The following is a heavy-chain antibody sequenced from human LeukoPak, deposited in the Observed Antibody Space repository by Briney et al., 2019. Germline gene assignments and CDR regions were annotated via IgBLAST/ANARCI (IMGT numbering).Heavy chain of an antibody. CDR2: IYYSGST. J-gene: IGHJ4*02. D-gene: IGHD1-26*01. CDR1: AGSISSSSYY. V-gene: IGHV4-39*01. CDR3: ATHMLSGSYSEKIAY. Sequence: SETLSLTCTVSAGSISSSSYYWGWIRQPPGKGLEWIGSIYYSGSTYYNPSLKSRVTISVDTSKNQFSLKLSSVTAAVTAVYYCATHMLSGSYSEKIAYWGQGTLVTVSS.